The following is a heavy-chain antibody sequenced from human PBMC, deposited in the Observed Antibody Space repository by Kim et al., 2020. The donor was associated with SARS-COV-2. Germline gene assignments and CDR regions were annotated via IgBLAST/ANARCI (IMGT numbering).Heavy chain of an antibody. CDR2: IYYSGST. V-gene: IGHV4-31*03. D-gene: IGHD3-3*02. J-gene: IGHJ3*02. CDR3: AIDHFGRSGRAGDAFDI. CDR1: GGSISSGGYY. Sequence: SETLSLTCTVSGGSISSGGYYWSWIRQHPGKGLEWIGYIYYSGSTYYNPSLKSRVTISVDTSKYQFTLKLSSVTAADTAVYYCAIDHFGRSGRAGDAFDIWGQGTMVTVSS.